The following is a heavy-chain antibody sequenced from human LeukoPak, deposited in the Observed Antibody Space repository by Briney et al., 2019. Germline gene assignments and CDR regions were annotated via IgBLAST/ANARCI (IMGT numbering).Heavy chain of an antibody. V-gene: IGHV3-21*01. CDR3: ARGAPPAAMCFDY. CDR1: GFTFSSYS. D-gene: IGHD2-2*01. Sequence: GSLRLSCAASGFTFSSYSMNWVRQAPGKGLEWVSSISSSSSYIYYADSVKGRFTISRDNAKNSLYLQMNSLRAEDTAVYYCARGAPPAAMCFDYWGQGTLVTVSS. CDR2: ISSSSSYI. J-gene: IGHJ4*02.